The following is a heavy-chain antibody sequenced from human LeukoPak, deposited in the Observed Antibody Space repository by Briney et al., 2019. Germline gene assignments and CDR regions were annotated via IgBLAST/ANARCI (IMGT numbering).Heavy chain of an antibody. CDR1: GFTFSNAW. CDR2: IKSKTDGGTT. CDR3: TTDPWYVWMYSSGADAFDI. Sequence: GGSLRLSCAASGFTFSNAWMSWVRQAPGKGLEWVGRIKSKTDGGTTDYAAPVKGRFTISGDESKNTLYLQMNSLKTEDTAVYYCTTDPWYVWMYSSGADAFDIWGQGTMVTVSS. J-gene: IGHJ3*02. V-gene: IGHV3-15*01. D-gene: IGHD6-19*01.